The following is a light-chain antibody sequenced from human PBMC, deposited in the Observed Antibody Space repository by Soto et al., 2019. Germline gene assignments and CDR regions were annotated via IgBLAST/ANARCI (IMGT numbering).Light chain of an antibody. J-gene: IGLJ1*01. Sequence: QSALTQPASVSGSPGQSITISCTGTSRDVGGYNYVSWYQQHPGKAPKLMIYEVSNRPSGVSNRFSGSNSGNTASLTISGIQAEDEDDYYCSSYTSSSTLVFGTGTKLTVL. CDR1: SRDVGGYNY. V-gene: IGLV2-14*01. CDR2: EVS. CDR3: SSYTSSSTLV.